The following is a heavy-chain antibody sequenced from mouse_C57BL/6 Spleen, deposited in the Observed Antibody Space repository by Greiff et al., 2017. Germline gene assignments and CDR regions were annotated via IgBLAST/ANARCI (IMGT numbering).Heavy chain of an antibody. CDR1: GFSLTSYG. CDR2: IWSGGST. J-gene: IGHJ2*01. D-gene: IGHD2-4*01. CDR3: ARNWDDYDEVYFDY. Sequence: VHLVESGPGLVQPSQSLSITCTVSGFSLTSYGVHWVRQSPGKGLEWLGVIWSGGSTDYNAAFISRLSISKDNSKSQVFFKMNSLQAYDTAIYYCARNWDDYDEVYFDYWGQGTTLTVSS. V-gene: IGHV2-2*01.